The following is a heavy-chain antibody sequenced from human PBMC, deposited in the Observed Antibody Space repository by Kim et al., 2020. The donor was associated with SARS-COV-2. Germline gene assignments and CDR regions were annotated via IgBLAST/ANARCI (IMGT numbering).Heavy chain of an antibody. V-gene: IGHV4-4*07. CDR3: VGDSGSYKPLDY. Sequence: SETLSLTCTVSGGSISSYYWSWIRQPAGKGLEWIGRIYTSGSTNYNLSLKSRVTMSVDTSKNQFSLKLSSVTAADTAVYYCVGDSGSYKPLDYWGQGTLVTVSS. CDR1: GGSISSYY. CDR2: IYTSGST. J-gene: IGHJ4*02. D-gene: IGHD1-26*01.